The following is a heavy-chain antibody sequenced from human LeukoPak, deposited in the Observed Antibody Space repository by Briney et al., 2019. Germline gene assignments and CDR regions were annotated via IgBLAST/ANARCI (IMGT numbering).Heavy chain of an antibody. CDR3: ARVERGYSYGSY. Sequence: ASVKVSCKASGGTFSSYAISWVRQASGQGLEWMGGIIPIFGTANYAQKFQGRVTITADESTSTAYMELSSLRSEDTAVYYCARVERGYSYGSYWGQGTLVTVSS. J-gene: IGHJ4*02. D-gene: IGHD5-18*01. CDR2: IIPIFGTA. V-gene: IGHV1-69*13. CDR1: GGTFSSYA.